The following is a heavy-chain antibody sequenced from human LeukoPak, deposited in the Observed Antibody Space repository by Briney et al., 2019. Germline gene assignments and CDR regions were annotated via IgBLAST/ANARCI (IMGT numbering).Heavy chain of an antibody. Sequence: SETLSLTCTVSGGSISSSRYYWGWIRQPPGKGLEWMGSSYYSGSTYYNPSLKSRVTISVDTSKNQFSLKLSSVTAADTAVYYCARGKGYVTMVRGVSTNFDYWGQGTLVTVSS. CDR2: SYYSGST. D-gene: IGHD3-10*01. CDR3: ARGKGYVTMVRGVSTNFDY. CDR1: GGSISSSRYY. J-gene: IGHJ4*02. V-gene: IGHV4-39*01.